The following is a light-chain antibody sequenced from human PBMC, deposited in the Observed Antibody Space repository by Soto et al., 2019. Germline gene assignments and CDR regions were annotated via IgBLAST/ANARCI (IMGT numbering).Light chain of an antibody. V-gene: IGKV3-15*01. CDR2: DAS. J-gene: IGKJ4*01. CDR3: HQYNTWPLT. CDR1: QTIRGN. Sequence: EIVMTQSPATLFVSPGERATLSCRASQTIRGNLAWYQQKPGHPPTLLVSDASTRARNIPARFNGSGSRTEFTLAISSLQSEDFAVYYCHQYNTWPLTFGGGTKVEIK.